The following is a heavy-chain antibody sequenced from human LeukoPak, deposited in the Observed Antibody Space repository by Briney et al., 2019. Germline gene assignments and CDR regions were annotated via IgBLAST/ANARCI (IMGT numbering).Heavy chain of an antibody. V-gene: IGHV3-66*01. CDR1: GFTVSSSY. Sequence: GGSLRLSCAASGFTVSSSYIIWVRQAPRKGLEWVSVTYSGGSTYYADSVKGRFTISRDNSKNTLYLQMNSLRVEDTAVYYCAKEGVNYYDSSGYYAVYWGQGTLVTVSS. D-gene: IGHD3-22*01. J-gene: IGHJ4*02. CDR2: TYSGGST. CDR3: AKEGVNYYDSSGYYAVY.